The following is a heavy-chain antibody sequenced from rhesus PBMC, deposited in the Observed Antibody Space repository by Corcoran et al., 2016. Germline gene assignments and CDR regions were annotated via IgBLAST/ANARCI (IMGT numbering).Heavy chain of an antibody. D-gene: IGHD6-25*01. J-gene: IGHJ4*01. Sequence: EVQLVETGGGLVQPGGSLKLSCVASGFTFRSYGMSWVRQAPGQGLEWVSGINSDGGSTYYADSVKGRFTISRDKSKNTLSLQMNSLRPEDTAVYYCRGGNWEVDYWGQGVLVTVSS. CDR3: RGGNWEVDY. CDR1: GFTFRSYG. V-gene: IGHV3S5*01. CDR2: INSDGGST.